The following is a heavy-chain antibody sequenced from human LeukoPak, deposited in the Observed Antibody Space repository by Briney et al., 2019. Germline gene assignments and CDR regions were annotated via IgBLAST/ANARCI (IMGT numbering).Heavy chain of an antibody. CDR1: GGSILTTNW. J-gene: IGHJ4*02. Sequence: SETLSLTCAVSGGSILTTNWWSWVRQPPGKGLEWIGEVHLSGASNYNPSLKSRVNMSIDKSKNQLSLELTCVTAADTAIYYCTRESGAFSPFGFWGQGTLVTVSS. CDR3: TRESGAFSPFGF. V-gene: IGHV4-4*02. CDR2: VHLSGAS. D-gene: IGHD1-26*01.